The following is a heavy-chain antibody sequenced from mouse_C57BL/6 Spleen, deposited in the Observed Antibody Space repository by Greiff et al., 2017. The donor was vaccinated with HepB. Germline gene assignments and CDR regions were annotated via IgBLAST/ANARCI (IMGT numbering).Heavy chain of an antibody. D-gene: IGHD3-3*01. CDR2: ISDGGSYT. CDR1: GFTFSSYA. CDR3: ARPGTGYFDV. V-gene: IGHV5-4*01. J-gene: IGHJ1*03. Sequence: EVQLVESGGGLVKPGGSLKLSCAASGFTFSSYAMSWVRQTPEKRLEWVATISDGGSYTYYPDNVKGRFTISRDNAKNNLYLQMSHLKSEDTAMYYCARPGTGYFDVWGTGTTVTVSS.